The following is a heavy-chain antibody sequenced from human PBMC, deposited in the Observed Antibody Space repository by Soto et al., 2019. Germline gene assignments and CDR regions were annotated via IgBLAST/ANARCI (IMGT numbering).Heavy chain of an antibody. D-gene: IGHD3-3*02. CDR1: VFTFSSYA. J-gene: IGHJ5*02. V-gene: IGHV3-23*01. CDR2: ISGSGGST. CDR3: AKSRSGARGRIFGVENWFDP. Sequence: GPLRLSCAASVFTFSSYAMSWVRQAPGKGLEWVSAISGSGGSTYYADSVKGRFTISRDNSKNTLYLQMNSLRAEDTAVYYCAKSRSGARGRIFGVENWFDPWGQGTLVTVSS.